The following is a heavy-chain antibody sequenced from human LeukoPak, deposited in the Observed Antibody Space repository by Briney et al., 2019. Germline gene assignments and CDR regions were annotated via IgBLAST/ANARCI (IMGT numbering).Heavy chain of an antibody. V-gene: IGHV3-11*01. Sequence: KPGGSLRLSCAASGFTFSDYYMSWIRQAPGKGLEWVSYISSSGSTIYYADSVKGRFTISRDNAKNSLYLQMNSVRAEDTAVYYCARYGYSYGYLHRPGIYWGQGTLVTVSS. CDR3: ARYGYSYGYLHRPGIY. J-gene: IGHJ4*02. CDR2: ISSSGSTI. D-gene: IGHD5-18*01. CDR1: GFTFSDYY.